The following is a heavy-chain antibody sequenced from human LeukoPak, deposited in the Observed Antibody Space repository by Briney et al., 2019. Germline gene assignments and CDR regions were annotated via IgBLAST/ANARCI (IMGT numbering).Heavy chain of an antibody. D-gene: IGHD2-2*01. CDR3: ARGFNYAFDY. CDR2: ISSSTSTI. V-gene: IGHV3-48*04. J-gene: IGHJ4*02. Sequence: GGSLRLSCAVSGFTFSSYSMNWVRQAPGKGLEWVSYISSSTSTISYADSVKGRFTISRDNAKNSLYLQMNSLRADDTATYYCARGFNYAFDYWGQGTLVTVSS. CDR1: GFTFSSYS.